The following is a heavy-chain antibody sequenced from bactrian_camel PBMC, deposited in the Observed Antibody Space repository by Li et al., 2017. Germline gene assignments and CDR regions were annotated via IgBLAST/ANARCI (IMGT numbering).Heavy chain of an antibody. CDR2: IDSDGST. CDR1: GFTGSSYY. Sequence: HVQLVESGGGFVQPGGSLRLSCAASGFTGSSYYMGWFRQAPGKKREGIAKIDSDGSTSYAESVKGRFTISQDSAKNILYLQMHSLKPEDTAMYYCAADPDGDGYCYPPDDHYWGRGTQVTVS. V-gene: IGHV3-2*01. CDR3: AADPDGDGYCYPPDDHY. J-gene: IGHJ4*01. D-gene: IGHD2*01.